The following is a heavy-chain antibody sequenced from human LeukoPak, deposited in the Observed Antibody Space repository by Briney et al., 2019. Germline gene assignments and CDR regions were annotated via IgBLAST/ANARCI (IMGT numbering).Heavy chain of an antibody. D-gene: IGHD6-13*01. V-gene: IGHV1-18*01. CDR1: GYTFTSYG. J-gene: IGHJ4*02. CDR3: ARIVTGNGHKEAAAGIEGSVY. CDR2: ISAHNGNT. Sequence: ASVKVSCKASGYTFTSYGISWVRQAPGQGLEWMGWISAHNGNTNYAQKFQGRVTMTRDTSISTAYMELSRLRSDDTAVYYCARIVTGNGHKEAAAGIEGSVYWGQGTLVTVSS.